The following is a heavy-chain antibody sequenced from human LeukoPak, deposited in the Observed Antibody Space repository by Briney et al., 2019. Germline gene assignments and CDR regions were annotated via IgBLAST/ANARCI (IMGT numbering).Heavy chain of an antibody. CDR1: GFTLSDHY. CDR2: IWYDGSNR. J-gene: IGHJ4*02. D-gene: IGHD3-22*01. CDR3: ARAKGVSTGYRPTDY. V-gene: IGHV3-33*08. Sequence: GGSLRLSCAASGFTLSDHYIDWVRQAPGKGLEWVAVIWYDGSNRYYADPVKGRFTVSRDNSKNTLYLQMNSLRAEDTAVYYCARAKGVSTGYRPTDYWGQGTLVTVSS.